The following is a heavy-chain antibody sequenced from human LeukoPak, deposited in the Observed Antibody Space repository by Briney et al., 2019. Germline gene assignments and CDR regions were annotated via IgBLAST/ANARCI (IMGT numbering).Heavy chain of an antibody. CDR1: GFTFSNYA. V-gene: IGHV3-23*01. Sequence: GGSLRLSCTGSGFTFSNYAVAWVRQAPGKGLEWVSSFTSSGNTYYADSVKGRSTVSRDNSKSTLYMQMTSLRAEDTAVYYCAKGDYGDCYWGQGTLVTVSS. CDR3: AKGDYGDCY. J-gene: IGHJ4*02. CDR2: FTSSGNT. D-gene: IGHD4-17*01.